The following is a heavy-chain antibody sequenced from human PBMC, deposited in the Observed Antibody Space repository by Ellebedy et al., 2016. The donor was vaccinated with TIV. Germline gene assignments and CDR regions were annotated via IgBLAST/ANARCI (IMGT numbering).Heavy chain of an antibody. Sequence: ASVKVSCXASGYTFTSYDINWVRQATGQGLEWMGWMNPDSGNTGYAQKFQGRVTMTRSTSISTAYMELSSLRSEDTAVYYCARRSDYYDSSAYFYWGQGTPGTVSS. CDR3: ARRSDYYDSSAYFY. CDR2: MNPDSGNT. J-gene: IGHJ4*02. CDR1: GYTFTSYD. V-gene: IGHV1-8*01. D-gene: IGHD3-22*01.